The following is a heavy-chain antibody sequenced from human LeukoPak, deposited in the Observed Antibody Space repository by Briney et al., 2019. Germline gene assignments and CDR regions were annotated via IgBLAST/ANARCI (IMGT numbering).Heavy chain of an antibody. J-gene: IGHJ4*02. D-gene: IGHD2-15*01. Sequence: GGSLRLSCAASGFTFSSYWMSWVRQAPGKGLEWVANIKQDGSEKYYVDSVKGRFTISRDNSKNTLFLQMNSLRAEDTAVYYCARPPVVVAATAFDYWGQGTLVTVSS. CDR3: ARPPVVVAATAFDY. CDR1: GFTFSSYW. V-gene: IGHV3-7*01. CDR2: IKQDGSEK.